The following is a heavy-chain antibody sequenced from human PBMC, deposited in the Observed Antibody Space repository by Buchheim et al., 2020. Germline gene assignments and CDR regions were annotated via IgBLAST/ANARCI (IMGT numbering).Heavy chain of an antibody. V-gene: IGHV3-23*01. CDR2: ISGSGGST. CDR3: AKTVYDFWSGYSGYYYGMDV. J-gene: IGHJ6*02. D-gene: IGHD3-3*01. Sequence: EVQLLESGGGLVQPGGSLRLSCAASGFTFSSYAMSWVRQAPGKGLEWVSAISGSGGSTYYADSVKGRFTISRDNSKNTLYLQMNSLRAEDTAVYYCAKTVYDFWSGYSGYYYGMDVWGQGTT. CDR1: GFTFSSYA.